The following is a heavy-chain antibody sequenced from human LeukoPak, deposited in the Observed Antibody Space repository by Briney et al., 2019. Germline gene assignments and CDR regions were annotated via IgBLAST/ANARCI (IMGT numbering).Heavy chain of an antibody. J-gene: IGHJ3*01. CDR3: ARAQYANACYAFDF. CDR2: LSHSGSS. V-gene: IGHV4-59*02. Sequence: SETLSLTCTVSGASVSSYYWSWIRQPPGRGLEWIGYLSHSGSSDSNPSLKSRVTILVDTSKNQFPLKLTSVTAADAAVYSCARAQYANACYAFDFWAQGKMVPVS. D-gene: IGHD2-2*01. CDR1: GASVSSYY.